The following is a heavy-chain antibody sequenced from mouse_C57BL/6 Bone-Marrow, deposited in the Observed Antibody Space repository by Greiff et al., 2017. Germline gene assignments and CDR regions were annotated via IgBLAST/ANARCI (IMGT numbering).Heavy chain of an antibody. D-gene: IGHD2-2*01. CDR3: ARGGYDAWLAY. V-gene: IGHV1-82*01. J-gene: IGHJ3*01. CDR2: IYPGDGDT. CDR1: GYAFSSSW. Sequence: QVQLKQSGPELVKPGASVEISCKASGYAFSSSWMNWVKQRPGKGLEWIGRIYPGDGDTNYNGKFKGKATLTADKSSSTAYMQLSSLTSEDSAVYFCARGGYDAWLAYWGQGTMVTVSA.